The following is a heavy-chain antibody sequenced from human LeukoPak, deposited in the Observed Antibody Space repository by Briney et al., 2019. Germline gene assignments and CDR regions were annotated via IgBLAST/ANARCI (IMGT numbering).Heavy chain of an antibody. J-gene: IGHJ4*02. Sequence: ASVKVSCKASGYTFTGYYMHWVRQAPGQGLEWMGWINPDSGGTNYAQKFQGRVTMTRDTSISTAYMELSRLRSDDTAVYYCAREVGSSSGLFGFDYWGQGTLVTVSS. CDR3: AREVGSSSGLFGFDY. D-gene: IGHD3-22*01. V-gene: IGHV1-2*02. CDR1: GYTFTGYY. CDR2: INPDSGGT.